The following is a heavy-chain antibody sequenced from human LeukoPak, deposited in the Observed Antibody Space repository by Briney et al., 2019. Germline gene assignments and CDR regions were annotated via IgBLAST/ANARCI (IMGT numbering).Heavy chain of an antibody. J-gene: IGHJ4*02. CDR3: ARVLGDPYYYGSGSYYPYYFDY. D-gene: IGHD3-10*01. CDR1: GGSISSSNW. V-gene: IGHV4-4*02. CDR2: IYHSGST. Sequence: SSGTLSLTCAVSGGSISSSNWRSWVRQPPGKGLEWIGSIYHSGSTYYNPSLKSRVTISVDTSKNQFSLKLSSVTAADTAVYYCARVLGDPYYYGSGSYYPYYFDYWGQGTLVTVSS.